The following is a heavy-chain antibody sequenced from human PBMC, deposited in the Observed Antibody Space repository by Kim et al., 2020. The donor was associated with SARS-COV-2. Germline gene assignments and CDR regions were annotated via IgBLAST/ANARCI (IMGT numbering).Heavy chain of an antibody. Sequence: GGSLRLSCAASGFTFNTFAMSWVRRAPGKGLEWVSVIGGSSGTTYYADSVKGRFTICRDNSKNTLYLQMNSLRAEDTAVYYCAKHSGSNWKYYFTYWGQGAQVTVSS. J-gene: IGHJ4*02. V-gene: IGHV3-23*01. CDR3: AKHSGSNWKYYFTY. CDR2: IGGSSGTT. D-gene: IGHD1-1*01. CDR1: GFTFNTFA.